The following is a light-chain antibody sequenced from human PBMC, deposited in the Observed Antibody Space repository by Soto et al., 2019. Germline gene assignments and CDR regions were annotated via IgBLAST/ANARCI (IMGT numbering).Light chain of an antibody. Sequence: DIKITQSPSSVSASVGDRVTVTCRASQNVSTWLTWYQQTPGKAPNLLIYGASTLQRGVPSRFSGSGSGTEFTLTISSLQPDDFATYYCHQYSSYSWTFGQGTKVDNK. CDR3: HQYSSYSWT. J-gene: IGKJ1*01. CDR1: QNVSTW. V-gene: IGKV1-5*01. CDR2: GAS.